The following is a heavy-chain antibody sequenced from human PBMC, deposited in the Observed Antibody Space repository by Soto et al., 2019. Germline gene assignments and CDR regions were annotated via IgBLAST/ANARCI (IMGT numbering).Heavy chain of an antibody. D-gene: IGHD1-1*01. CDR2: ISSDGSNK. Sequence: QVQLVESGGGVVQPGRSLRLSCAASGFTFSSYAMHWVRQAPGKGLEWVAGISSDGSNKYYADSVKGRFTISRDNSKNTLYLPMNSLRAEDTAVYYCARDLVQLERRRSGVSYYYHGKDVWGQGTTVTVSS. CDR1: GFTFSSYA. J-gene: IGHJ6*01. V-gene: IGHV3-30-3*01. CDR3: ARDLVQLERRRSGVSYYYHGKDV.